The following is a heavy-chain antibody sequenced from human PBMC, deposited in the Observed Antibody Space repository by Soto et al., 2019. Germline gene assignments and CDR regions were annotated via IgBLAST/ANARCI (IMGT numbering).Heavy chain of an antibody. CDR3: AKKPPSSIQGWAFGMDV. D-gene: IGHD1-26*01. CDR1: GFSVTTNY. CDR2: TFTGGST. Sequence: EVQLVETGGGLIQPGGSLRLSCLASGFSVTTNYIIWVRQPPGKGLEWVSTTFTGGSTHYADSVKGRFSISRDNSKNTVYLQMNNLRVEDTDVYYFAKKPPSSIQGWAFGMDVWGQGTTVSVSS. V-gene: IGHV3-53*02. J-gene: IGHJ6*02.